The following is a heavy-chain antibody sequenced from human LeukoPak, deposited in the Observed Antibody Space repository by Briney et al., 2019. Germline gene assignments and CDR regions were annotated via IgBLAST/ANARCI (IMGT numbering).Heavy chain of an antibody. J-gene: IGHJ4*02. D-gene: IGHD4-17*01. V-gene: IGHV4-34*01. CDR2: INHSGGT. CDR1: GGSFSGYY. Sequence: SETLSLTCAVYGGSFSGYYWSWIRQPPGKGLEWIGEINHSGGTNYNPSLKSRVTISVDTSKNQFSLKLSSVTAADTAVYYCARGRRYMTTVTTLDYWGQGTLVTVSS. CDR3: ARGRRYMTTVTTLDY.